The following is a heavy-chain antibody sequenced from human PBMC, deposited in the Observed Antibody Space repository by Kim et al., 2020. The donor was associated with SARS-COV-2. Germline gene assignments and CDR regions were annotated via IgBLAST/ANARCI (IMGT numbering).Heavy chain of an antibody. V-gene: IGHV4-34*01. Sequence: SETLSLTCAVYGGSFSGYYWSWIRQPPGKGLEWIGEINHSGSTNYNPSLKSRVTISVDTSKNQFSLKLSSVTAADTAVYYCATTATGTTGVDWFDPWGQGTLVTVSS. J-gene: IGHJ5*02. CDR3: ATTATGTTGVDWFDP. D-gene: IGHD1-1*01. CDR2: INHSGST. CDR1: GGSFSGYY.